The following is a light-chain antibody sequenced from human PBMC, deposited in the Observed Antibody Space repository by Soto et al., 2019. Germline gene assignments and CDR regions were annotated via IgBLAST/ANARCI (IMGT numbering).Light chain of an antibody. Sequence: QSVLTQPPSASGTPGQRVTISCSGSISNIGTNTVNWYQQLPGMAPKLLIYSNNQWPSGVPDRISGSKSGTSASLAISGLQSEDEADYYCAAWDDSLNGWVFGGGTKLTVL. J-gene: IGLJ3*02. CDR3: AAWDDSLNGWV. V-gene: IGLV1-44*01. CDR1: ISNIGTNT. CDR2: SNN.